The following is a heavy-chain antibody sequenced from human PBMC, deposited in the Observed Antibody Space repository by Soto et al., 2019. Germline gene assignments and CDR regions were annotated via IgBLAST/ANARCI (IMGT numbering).Heavy chain of an antibody. D-gene: IGHD2-15*01. V-gene: IGHV3-11*01. CDR2: ISSGGSPI. Sequence: QVQLVESGGGLVKPGGSLRLSCAASGFTFSDYYMSWIRQAPGKGLEWVSYISSGGSPIYYTDSVKGRFTISGDNAENSLYLQMNSLRAEDTAVYYCARDPRYCSGGNCYSAGEDHYYYYMDVWGKGTTVTVSS. CDR1: GFTFSDYY. CDR3: ARDPRYCSGGNCYSAGEDHYYYYMDV. J-gene: IGHJ6*03.